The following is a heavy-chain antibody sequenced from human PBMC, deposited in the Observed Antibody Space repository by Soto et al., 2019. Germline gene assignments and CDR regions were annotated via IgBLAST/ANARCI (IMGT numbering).Heavy chain of an antibody. J-gene: IGHJ6*02. Sequence: QVQLVQSGAEVKKPGSSVKVSCKASGGTFSSYAISWVRQAPGQGLEWMGGIIPIFGTANYAQKFQGRVTITADESTSTADMELSSLRSEDTPVYYCARVRGSNGSGFFYYYGMDVWGQGTTVTVSS. CDR2: IIPIFGTA. D-gene: IGHD6-19*01. V-gene: IGHV1-69*01. CDR1: GGTFSSYA. CDR3: ARVRGSNGSGFFYYYGMDV.